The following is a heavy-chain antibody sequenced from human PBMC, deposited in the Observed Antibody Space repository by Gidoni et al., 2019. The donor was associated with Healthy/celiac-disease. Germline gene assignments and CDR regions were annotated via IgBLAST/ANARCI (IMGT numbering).Heavy chain of an antibody. V-gene: IGHV3-13*04. CDR1: GFHFSSYH. J-gene: IGHJ6*02. Sequence: EVQLVESGRGLVQPGRSLRLSCAPSGFHFSSYHMTWVRQATGKGLEWGSAIGTAGDTYYPGAVKGRFTISKENAKSSLYLQMNSLRAEDTAVYYCARGHYYGSGANYYYYYDMDVWGQGTTVTVSS. CDR3: ARGHYYGSGANYYYYYDMDV. D-gene: IGHD3-10*01. CDR2: IGTAGDT.